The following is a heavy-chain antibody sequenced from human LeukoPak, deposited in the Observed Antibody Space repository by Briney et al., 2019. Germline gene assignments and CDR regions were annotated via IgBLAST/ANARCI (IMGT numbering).Heavy chain of an antibody. CDR1: GGSISTYY. CDR3: ARSRGYSYGTTFLDY. CDR2: IYYSGST. D-gene: IGHD5-18*01. V-gene: IGHV4-59*08. J-gene: IGHJ4*02. Sequence: SETLSLTCTVSGGSISTYYWSWIRQPPGKGLEWIGYIYYSGSTNYNPSLKSRVTISVDTSRNQFSLKLSSVTAADTAVYYCARSRGYSYGTTFLDYWGQGTLVTVSS.